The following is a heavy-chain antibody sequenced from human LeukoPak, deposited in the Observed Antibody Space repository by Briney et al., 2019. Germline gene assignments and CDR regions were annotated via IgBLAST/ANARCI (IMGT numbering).Heavy chain of an antibody. CDR2: IYTSGST. CDR3: ARAWGSSWYFFDY. D-gene: IGHD6-13*01. J-gene: IGHJ4*02. CDR1: GGSISSGSYY. Sequence: PSETLSLTCTVSGGSISSGSYYWSWIRQPAGKGLEWIGRIYTSGSTNYNPSLKSRVTISVDTSKNQFSLKLSSVTAADTAVYYCARAWGSSWYFFDYWGQGTLVTVSS. V-gene: IGHV4-61*02.